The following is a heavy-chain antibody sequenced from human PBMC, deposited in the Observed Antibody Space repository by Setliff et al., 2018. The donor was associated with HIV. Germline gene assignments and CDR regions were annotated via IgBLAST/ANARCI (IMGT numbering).Heavy chain of an antibody. V-gene: IGHV4-34*01. CDR3: FLFYDDRSGFYWD. CDR1: GGSFSDYY. Sequence: SETLSLTCAVYGGSFSDYYWTWIRQPPGKGLEFIGEMNHRGVIKYLSSLKSRVTMAVDTSKKQFSLKLKSVTAADTAVYYCFLFYDDRSGFYWDWGQGTPVTVSS. D-gene: IGHD3-22*01. J-gene: IGHJ4*02. CDR2: MNHRGVI.